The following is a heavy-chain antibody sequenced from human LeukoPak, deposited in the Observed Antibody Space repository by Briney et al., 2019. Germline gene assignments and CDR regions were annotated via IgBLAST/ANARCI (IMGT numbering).Heavy chain of an antibody. CDR2: INPNSGGT. J-gene: IGHJ4*02. D-gene: IGHD1-26*01. V-gene: IGHV1-2*02. CDR1: GYTFTGYY. Sequence: GASVKVSCKASGYTFTGYYMHWVRQAPGQGLEWMGWINPNSGGTNYAQKFQGRVTMTRDTSISTAYMELSRLRSDDTAVYYCAREGSYLGYYYDYWGQGTLVTVSS. CDR3: AREGSYLGYYYDY.